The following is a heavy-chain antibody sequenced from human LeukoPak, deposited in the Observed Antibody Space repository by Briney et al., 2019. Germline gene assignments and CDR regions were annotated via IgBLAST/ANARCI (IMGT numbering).Heavy chain of an antibody. V-gene: IGHV3-23*01. CDR3: AKSTSSGWYLFDY. J-gene: IGHJ4*02. CDR2: ISGSGGST. D-gene: IGHD6-19*01. Sequence: GGSLRLSCAASGFTFSNYAMSWVRQPPGKGLEWVSAISGSGGSTYYADSVKGRFTISRDNSKNTLYLQMNSLRAEDTAVYYCAKSTSSGWYLFDYWGQGTLVTVSS. CDR1: GFTFSNYA.